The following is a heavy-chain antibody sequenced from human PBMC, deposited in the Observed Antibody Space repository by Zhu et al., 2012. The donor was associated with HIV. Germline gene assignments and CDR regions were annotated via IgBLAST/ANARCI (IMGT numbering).Heavy chain of an antibody. V-gene: IGHV4-61*01. CDR1: GDSVSTTYYY. Sequence: QVQLQESGPGLVKPSGTLSLTCTVSGDSVSTTYYYWSWIRQPPGEGLEWIGNNYYTGSPNYNPALKSRVTISIDTSKNQFSLKLRSVTAADTAVYFCAKRSPPTAVAEYYFDYWGHGILVTVSS. CDR2: NYYTGSP. D-gene: IGHD6-19*01. CDR3: AKRSPPTAVAEYYFDY. J-gene: IGHJ4*01.